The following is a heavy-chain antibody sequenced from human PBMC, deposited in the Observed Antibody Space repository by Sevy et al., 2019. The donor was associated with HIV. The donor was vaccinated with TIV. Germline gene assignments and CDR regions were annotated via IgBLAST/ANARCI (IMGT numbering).Heavy chain of an antibody. CDR2: ISYDGSNK. Sequence: GGSLRLSCAASGFTFSSYGMHWVRQAPGKGLEWVAVISYDGSNKYYADSVKGRFTISRDNSKNTLYLQMNSLRAEDTAVYYCAKGHRYCSSTSCYLNNYFDYWGQGTLFTVSS. V-gene: IGHV3-30*18. CDR3: AKGHRYCSSTSCYLNNYFDY. J-gene: IGHJ4*02. CDR1: GFTFSSYG. D-gene: IGHD2-2*01.